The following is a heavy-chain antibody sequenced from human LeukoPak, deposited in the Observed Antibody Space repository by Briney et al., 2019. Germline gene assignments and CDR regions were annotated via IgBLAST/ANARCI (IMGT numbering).Heavy chain of an antibody. J-gene: IGHJ4*02. CDR3: ARRAGVGHFDY. Sequence: GASLQISCKSSGYSFTNYWIGWVRQLPGKGLEWMGIIYPGDSDTIYSPSFQGQVTISADKSINTAYLQWSSLNASDTAMYYCARRAGVGHFDYWGQGTLVTVSS. CDR2: IYPGDSDT. CDR1: GYSFTNYW. V-gene: IGHV5-51*01. D-gene: IGHD2-8*01.